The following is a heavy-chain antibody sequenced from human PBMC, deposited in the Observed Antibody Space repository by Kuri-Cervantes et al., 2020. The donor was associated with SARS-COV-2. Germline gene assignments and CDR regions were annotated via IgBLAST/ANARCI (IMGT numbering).Heavy chain of an antibody. J-gene: IGHJ4*02. V-gene: IGHV3-11*04. D-gene: IGHD3-22*01. CDR1: GFTFSDYY. CDR2: ISSSGSTI. CDR3: ARDRGTSGYLSFDY. Sequence: GESLKISCAASGFTFSDYYMSWIRQAPGKGLEWVSYISSSGSTIYYADSVKGRFTISRDNAKNSLYLQMNSLRAEDTAVYYCARDRGTSGYLSFDYWGQGTLVTVSS.